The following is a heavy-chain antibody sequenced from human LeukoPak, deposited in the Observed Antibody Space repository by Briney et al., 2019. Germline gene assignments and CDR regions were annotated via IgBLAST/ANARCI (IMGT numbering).Heavy chain of an antibody. D-gene: IGHD2-15*01. J-gene: IGHJ4*02. Sequence: SETLSLTCAVSGGSISSGGYSWSWIRQPPGKGLEWIGYIYHSGSTYYNPYLKSRVTISVDRSKNQFSLKLSSVTAADTAVYYCARDGKGMRISTWGQGTLVTVSS. CDR1: GGSISSGGYS. CDR3: ARDGKGMRIST. V-gene: IGHV4-30-2*01. CDR2: IYHSGST.